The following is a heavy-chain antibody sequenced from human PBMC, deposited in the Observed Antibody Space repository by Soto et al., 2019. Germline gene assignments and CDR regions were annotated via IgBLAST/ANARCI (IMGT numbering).Heavy chain of an antibody. Sequence: ASETLSLTCTVSGGSISSYYWSWIRQPPGKGLEWIGYIYYSGSTNYNPSLKSRVTISVDTSKNQFSLKLSSVTAADTAVYYCARQGNLRWELRSFDYWGQGTRVTVSS. J-gene: IGHJ4*02. CDR2: IYYSGST. CDR3: ARQGNLRWELRSFDY. CDR1: GGSISSYY. D-gene: IGHD1-26*01. V-gene: IGHV4-59*08.